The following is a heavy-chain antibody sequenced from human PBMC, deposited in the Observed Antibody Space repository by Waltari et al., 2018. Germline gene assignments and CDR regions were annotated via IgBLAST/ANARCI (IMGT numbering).Heavy chain of an antibody. D-gene: IGHD3-16*01. CDR3: ARLNDYDYIWGSPGGDY. J-gene: IGHJ4*02. V-gene: IGHV1-69*08. Sequence: QVQLVQSGAEVKKPGSSVKVYCKASGGTFSSYPIRWVRTAPGQGLEWMGRIIPIFGTANYAQKFQGRVTITADKSTSTAYMELSSLRSEDTAVYYCARLNDYDYIWGSPGGDYWGQGTLVTVSS. CDR1: GGTFSSYP. CDR2: IIPIFGTA.